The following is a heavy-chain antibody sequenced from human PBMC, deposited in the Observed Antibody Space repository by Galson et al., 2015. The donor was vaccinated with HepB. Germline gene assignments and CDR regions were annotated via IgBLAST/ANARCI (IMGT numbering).Heavy chain of an antibody. V-gene: IGHV1-69*13. CDR1: GGTFSSYA. CDR2: IIPIFGTA. CDR3: ARYVSSKPPRYCSSTSCYTRHVHLEPKRYYYYYGMDV. D-gene: IGHD2-2*02. J-gene: IGHJ6*02. Sequence: SVKVSCKASGGTFSSYAISWVRQAPGQGLEWMGGIIPIFGTANYAQKFQGRVTITADESTSTAYMELSSLRSEDTAVYYCARYVSSKPPRYCSSTSCYTRHVHLEPKRYYYYYGMDVWGQGTTVTVSS.